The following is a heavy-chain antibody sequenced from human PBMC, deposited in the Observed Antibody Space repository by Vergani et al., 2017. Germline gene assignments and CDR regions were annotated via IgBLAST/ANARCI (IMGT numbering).Heavy chain of an antibody. CDR1: GYTFTGYY. Sequence: QVQLVQSGAEVKKPGASVKVSCKASGYTFTGYYMHWVRQAPGQGLEWMGWINPNSGGTNSAQKFQGRVTMTRDTSISTAYMELSRLRSDDTAVYYCARDRGIVLRFLGWPLYYMDVWGKGTTVTVSS. J-gene: IGHJ6*03. CDR3: ARDRGIVLRFLGWPLYYMDV. V-gene: IGHV1-2*02. CDR2: INPNSGGT. D-gene: IGHD3-3*01.